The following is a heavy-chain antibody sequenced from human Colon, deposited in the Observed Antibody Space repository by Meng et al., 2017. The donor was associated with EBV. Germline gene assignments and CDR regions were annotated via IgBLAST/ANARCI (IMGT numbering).Heavy chain of an antibody. V-gene: IGHV3-74*03. Sequence: LVESGGGFVKPGGSLSLSCAASGFNFNDYYMTWNRQAPGKGLEWVSRINGDGSGTTYADSVKGRFSISRDNAKNTLYLQMNSLRAEDTATYYCARDDASEFDWGQGTLVTVSS. D-gene: IGHD3-10*01. CDR1: GFNFNDYY. CDR2: INGDGSGT. J-gene: IGHJ4*02. CDR3: ARDDASEFD.